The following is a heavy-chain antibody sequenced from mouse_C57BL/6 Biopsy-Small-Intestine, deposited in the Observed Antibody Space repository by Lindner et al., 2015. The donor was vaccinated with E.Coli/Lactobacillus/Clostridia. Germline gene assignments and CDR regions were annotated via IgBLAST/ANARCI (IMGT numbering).Heavy chain of an antibody. CDR2: IYPGGGNA. Sequence: VQLQESGPELVKPGASVKISCKSSGYTFTDYYINWVEQRPGQGLECIGWIYPGGGNAKCNEKFKDKATLTVDTSSSTAYMQLSSLTSEDSAVYFCATGGYFAWSAYWGQGTLVTVSA. CDR3: ATGGYFAWSAY. V-gene: IGHV1-84*01. CDR1: GYTFTDYY. D-gene: IGHD1-1*02. J-gene: IGHJ3*01.